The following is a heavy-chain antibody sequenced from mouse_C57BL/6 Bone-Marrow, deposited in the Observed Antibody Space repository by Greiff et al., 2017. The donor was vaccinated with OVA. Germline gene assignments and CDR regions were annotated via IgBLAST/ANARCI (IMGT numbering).Heavy chain of an antibody. CDR1: GFNIKDDY. CDR3: TPIYYYGSSDY. J-gene: IGHJ2*01. D-gene: IGHD1-1*01. CDR2: IDPENGDT. V-gene: IGHV14-4*01. Sequence: LVESGAELVRPGASVKLSCTASGFNIKDDYMHWVKQRPEQGLEWIRWIDPENGDTEYASKFQGKATITADTSSNTAYLQLSSLTSEDTAVYYCTPIYYYGSSDYWGQGTTLTVSS.